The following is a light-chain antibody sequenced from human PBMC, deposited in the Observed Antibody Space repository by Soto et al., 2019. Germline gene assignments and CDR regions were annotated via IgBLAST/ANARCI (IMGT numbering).Light chain of an antibody. CDR3: QQYAISVT. Sequence: EILLTQSPGSLSLSPGDRATLSCRASQSFGSTFFAWYQQKPGQAPRLLIYGASSRATGIPDRFSGSGSGTDFTLTISRLEPEDFAVYYCQQYAISVTFSQGTKVEIK. V-gene: IGKV3-20*01. CDR1: QSFGSTF. CDR2: GAS. J-gene: IGKJ1*01.